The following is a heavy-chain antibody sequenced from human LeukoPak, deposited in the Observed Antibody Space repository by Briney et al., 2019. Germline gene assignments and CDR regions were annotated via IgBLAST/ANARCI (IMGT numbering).Heavy chain of an antibody. CDR3: AKDHYGGNPRTNYYYYMDV. CDR2: VSGIGDKP. J-gene: IGHJ6*03. Sequence: GGSLRLSCAASGFTFSNYDMSWVRQAPGKGLEWVSAVSGIGDKPYYADSVKGRFTISRDNSRNTLYLQMNSLRAEDTAVYYCAKDHYGGNPRTNYYYYMDVWGKGTTVTVSS. D-gene: IGHD4/OR15-4a*01. V-gene: IGHV3-23*01. CDR1: GFTFSNYD.